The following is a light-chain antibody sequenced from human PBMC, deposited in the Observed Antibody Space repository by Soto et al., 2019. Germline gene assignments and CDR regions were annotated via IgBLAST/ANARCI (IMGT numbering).Light chain of an antibody. CDR1: SSNIGSNP. V-gene: IGLV1-44*01. J-gene: IGLJ1*01. Sequence: QSVLTQPPSASATPGQRVTISCSGGSSNIGSNPVNWYQQLPGTTPKLLIYFNDRRPSGVPDRVSASRSGTSASLAISGLRSEDEADYYCVAWDDGLNAYVFGTGTKVTVL. CDR2: FND. CDR3: VAWDDGLNAYV.